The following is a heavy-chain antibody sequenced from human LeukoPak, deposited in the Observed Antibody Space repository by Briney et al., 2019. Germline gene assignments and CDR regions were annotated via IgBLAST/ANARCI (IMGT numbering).Heavy chain of an antibody. CDR2: INEVGDDT. CDR3: SKRGDISGWHFFDH. V-gene: IGHV3-23*01. J-gene: IGHJ5*02. D-gene: IGHD2-15*01. CDR1: GFTFSNYA. Sequence: PGASLRLYCAVSGFTFSNYAMSWVRQTPARGLEWVSSINEVGDDTNYVDSVRGRFTVSGDNSKNTLYLHLNSLRAEATALYYCSKRGDISGWHFFDHWGPATLVTVS.